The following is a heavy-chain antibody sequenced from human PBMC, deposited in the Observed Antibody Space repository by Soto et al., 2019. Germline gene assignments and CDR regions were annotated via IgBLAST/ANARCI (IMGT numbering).Heavy chain of an antibody. CDR3: ARGLLVVTAIRDYYYGMDV. CDR2: INPNSGGT. V-gene: IGHV1-2*02. Sequence: GASVKVSCKASGYTFTGYYMHWVRQAPGQGLEWMGWINPNSGGTNYAQKFQGRVTMTRDTSISAAYMELSRLRSDDTAVYYCARGLLVVTAIRDYYYGMDVWGQGTTVTVSS. CDR1: GYTFTGYY. J-gene: IGHJ6*02. D-gene: IGHD2-21*02.